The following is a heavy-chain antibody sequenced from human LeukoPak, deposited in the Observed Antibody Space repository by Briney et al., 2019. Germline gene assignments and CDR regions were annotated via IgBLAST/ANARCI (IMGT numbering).Heavy chain of an antibody. CDR2: INYSGNS. D-gene: IGHD2-21*01. CDR3: ARLDCISDTCYNY. J-gene: IGHJ4*02. V-gene: IGHV4-59*08. Sequence: SETLSLTCIVSGDSISTDYWSWIRQSPGKGLEWTGYINYSGNSEYNPSLKSRVTISVDRSKNQVSLKMTSVTAADTAVYYCARLDCISDTCYNYWALGALVTVSS. CDR1: GDSISTDY.